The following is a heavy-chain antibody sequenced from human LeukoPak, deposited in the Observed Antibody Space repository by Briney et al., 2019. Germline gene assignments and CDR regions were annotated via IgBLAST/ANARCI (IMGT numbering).Heavy chain of an antibody. CDR2: INPNSGDT. CDR1: GYTLTAHY. Sequence: SSVKVSCKASGYTLTAHYMHWVRQAPGQGLEWMGRINPNSGDTNYAQKFQGRVTMTRDTSISTAYMDLSRLTSDDTAVYYCARPYGSGSFHDWFDPWGQGTLVIVSS. CDR3: ARPYGSGSFHDWFDP. V-gene: IGHV1-2*06. J-gene: IGHJ5*02. D-gene: IGHD3-10*01.